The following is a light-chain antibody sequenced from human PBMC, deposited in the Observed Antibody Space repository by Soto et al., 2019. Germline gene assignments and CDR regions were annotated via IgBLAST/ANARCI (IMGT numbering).Light chain of an antibody. CDR1: QSVSSY. CDR2: EAS. CDR3: QQLNKYPST. V-gene: IGKV3-11*01. Sequence: EIVLTQSPATLSLSPGDRATLSCRASQSVSSYLAWYQQKPGQAPRLLMYEASNRATGIPARFSGSGSGTDFTLTISSLQPEDFATYYCQQLNKYPSTFGGGTKVDIK. J-gene: IGKJ4*01.